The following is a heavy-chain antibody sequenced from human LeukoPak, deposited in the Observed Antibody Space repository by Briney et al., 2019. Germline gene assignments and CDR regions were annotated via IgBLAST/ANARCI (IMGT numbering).Heavy chain of an antibody. CDR1: GFTFRTYG. V-gene: IGHV3-30*03. J-gene: IGHJ3*02. D-gene: IGHD4-17*01. CDR2: SSYDGSNK. Sequence: GGSLRLSCAASGFTFRTYGMHWVRQAPGKGLEWVAISSYDGSNKYYADSVKGRFTISRDNSKNTLYLQMNSLRAEDTAVYYCASDYGDYGFGAFDIWGQGTMVTVSS. CDR3: ASDYGDYGFGAFDI.